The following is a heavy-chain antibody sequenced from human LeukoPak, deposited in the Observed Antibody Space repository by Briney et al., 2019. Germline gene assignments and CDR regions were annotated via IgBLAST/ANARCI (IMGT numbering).Heavy chain of an antibody. Sequence: ASVKVSCKASGYTFTSYDINWVRQATGQGLEWMGWISTYNGDTNYAQKLQGRVTMTTDTSTSTAYMELRSLRAEDTAVYYCARTEGVLRFLVYAFDIWGQGTMVTVSS. D-gene: IGHD3-3*01. CDR3: ARTEGVLRFLVYAFDI. V-gene: IGHV1-18*01. CDR1: GYTFTSYD. CDR2: ISTYNGDT. J-gene: IGHJ3*02.